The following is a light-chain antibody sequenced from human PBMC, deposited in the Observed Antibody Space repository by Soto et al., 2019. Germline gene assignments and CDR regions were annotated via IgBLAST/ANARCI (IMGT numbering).Light chain of an antibody. CDR1: QGISSY. Sequence: DIQLTQSPSFQSASVGDRVTITCRASQGISSYLAWYQQKPGKAPKLLIYAASTLHTGVPSRFSGSGFGTEPALTISSVQPDDFATYFCQHYDTFSWTFGQGTKVDIK. J-gene: IGKJ1*01. CDR3: QHYDTFSWT. CDR2: AAS. V-gene: IGKV1-9*01.